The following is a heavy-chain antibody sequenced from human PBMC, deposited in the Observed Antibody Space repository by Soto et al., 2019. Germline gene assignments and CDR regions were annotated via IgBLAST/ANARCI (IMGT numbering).Heavy chain of an antibody. Sequence: GGFLRLSCAASGFTFSSYAMSWVRQAPGKGLEWVGRIKSKGHGGTTDFAAPVRGRFAITRDDSRNMVYMQMNSLNTEDTAVYYCNTDSYTTMLEVRFDYWGHGTLVTVSS. CDR3: NTDSYTTMLEVRFDY. D-gene: IGHD3-22*01. J-gene: IGHJ4*01. CDR2: IKSKGHGGTT. CDR1: GFTFSSYA. V-gene: IGHV3-15*05.